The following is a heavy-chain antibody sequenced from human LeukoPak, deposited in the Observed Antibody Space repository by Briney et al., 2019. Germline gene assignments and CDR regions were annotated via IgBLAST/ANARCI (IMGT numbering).Heavy chain of an antibody. D-gene: IGHD6-13*01. V-gene: IGHV4-59*08. Sequence: KPSETLSLTCTVSGGSISTYYWNWIRQPPGKGLEWIGYIYYSGTTNYNPSLKSRVTISVDTSKNQFSLKLTYVTAADTAVYYCARGYSSTWFKTWDFWGQGTLVTVSS. CDR2: IYYSGTT. CDR1: GGSISTYY. J-gene: IGHJ4*02. CDR3: ARGYSSTWFKTWDF.